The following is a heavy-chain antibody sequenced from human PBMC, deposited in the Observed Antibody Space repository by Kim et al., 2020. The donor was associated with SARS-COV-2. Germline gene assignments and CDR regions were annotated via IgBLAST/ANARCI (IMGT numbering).Heavy chain of an antibody. Sequence: ASVKGRFTISRDNSKHTLTLQMNSLRAEETAVYYCARVDILTGYYRYFQHWGQGTLVTVSS. V-gene: IGHV3-66*01. D-gene: IGHD3-9*01. CDR3: ARVDILTGYYRYFQH. J-gene: IGHJ1*01.